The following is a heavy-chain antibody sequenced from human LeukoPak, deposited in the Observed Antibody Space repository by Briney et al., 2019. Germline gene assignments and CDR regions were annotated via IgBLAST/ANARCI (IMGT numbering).Heavy chain of an antibody. CDR3: ARDEVGATD. CDR1: GFTFSRYW. Sequence: PGGSLRLSCAASGFTFSRYWMNWVRQAPGKGLEWVANIKQDGSAQNYVDSVKGRFTISRDNAKNSLYLQMNSLRAEDTAVYYCARDEVGATDWGQGTLVTVSS. V-gene: IGHV3-7*01. J-gene: IGHJ4*02. CDR2: IKQDGSAQ. D-gene: IGHD1-26*01.